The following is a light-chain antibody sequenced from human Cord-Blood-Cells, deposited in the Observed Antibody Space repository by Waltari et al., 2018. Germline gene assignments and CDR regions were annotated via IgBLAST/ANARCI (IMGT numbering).Light chain of an antibody. CDR3: SSYTSSSTL. CDR1: SSDVGGYNY. CDR2: DVS. V-gene: IGLV2-14*01. J-gene: IGLJ3*02. Sequence: QSALTQPASVSGSPGQSITISCTGPSSDVGGYNYVSWYQQHPGKAPNLMIYDVSKRPSGVSNRFSGSKSGNTASLTISGLQAEDEADYYCSSYTSSSTLFGGGTKLTVL.